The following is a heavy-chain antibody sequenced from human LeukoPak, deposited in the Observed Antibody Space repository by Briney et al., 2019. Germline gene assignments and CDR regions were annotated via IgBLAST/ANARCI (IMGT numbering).Heavy chain of an antibody. CDR2: ISYDGSNK. V-gene: IGHV3-30*18. CDR3: AKVQWELYYYYYYMDV. CDR1: GLTFNNYG. D-gene: IGHD1-7*01. Sequence: GGSLRLSCAASGLTFNNYGMHWVRQAPGKGLEWVAVISYDGSNKYYADSVKGRFTISRDNSKNTLYLQMNSLRAEDTALYYCAKVQWELYYYYYYMDVWGKGTTVTVSS. J-gene: IGHJ6*03.